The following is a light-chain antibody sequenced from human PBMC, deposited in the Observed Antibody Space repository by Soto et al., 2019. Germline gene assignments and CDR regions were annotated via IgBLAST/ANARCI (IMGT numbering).Light chain of an antibody. V-gene: IGKV3-20*01. CDR3: QQYGSSPWA. CDR1: QSVSSNY. J-gene: IGKJ1*01. Sequence: IVLTQTPGTLSLSPGERATLSCRASQSVSSNYLAWFQQKPGQAPRLLIYGASSRVTGIPDRFSGSGSRTDFTLTISRLEPEDFAVYYCQQYGSSPWAFGQGTKVDIK. CDR2: GAS.